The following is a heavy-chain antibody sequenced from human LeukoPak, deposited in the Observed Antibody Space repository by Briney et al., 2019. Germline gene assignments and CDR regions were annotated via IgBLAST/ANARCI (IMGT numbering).Heavy chain of an antibody. CDR3: TRNPYGDYYFDC. V-gene: IGHV3-74*01. J-gene: IGHJ4*02. Sequence: GGSLRLSCAASGFTFSSYWMHWVRQAPGKGLVWVSRINSYGSSTSYADSVKGRFTISRDNSKNTLYLQMNSLRAEDTAVYYCTRNPYGDYYFDCWGQGTLVTVSS. CDR2: INSYGSST. CDR1: GFTFSSYW. D-gene: IGHD4-17*01.